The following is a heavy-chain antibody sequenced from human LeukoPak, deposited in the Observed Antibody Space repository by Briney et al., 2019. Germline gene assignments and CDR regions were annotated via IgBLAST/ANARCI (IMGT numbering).Heavy chain of an antibody. CDR1: GFTFSSFA. V-gene: IGHV3-23*01. J-gene: IGHJ4*02. CDR3: ARQHCSGGDCYFFD. Sequence: GGSLRLSCAASGFTFSSFAMTWVRQAPGNGLEWVSAISGSGGSTYYADSAKGRFTISRDNSKNTLYLQLNSLRAEDTAVYYCARQHCSGGDCYFFDWGQGTLVTVSS. D-gene: IGHD2-15*01. CDR2: ISGSGGST.